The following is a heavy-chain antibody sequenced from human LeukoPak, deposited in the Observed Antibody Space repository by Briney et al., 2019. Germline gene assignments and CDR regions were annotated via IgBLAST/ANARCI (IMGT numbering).Heavy chain of an antibody. Sequence: GGSLRLSCAASGLSLSDNAMHWVRQAPGKGLEWVSAVSYDGNDKKYADSVAGRFTISRDNSKNTLYLQMNSLRAEDTAVYYCAKDFLDNRERPYYMDVWGKGTTVTVSS. CDR1: GLSLSDNA. J-gene: IGHJ6*03. D-gene: IGHD1-1*01. CDR2: VSYDGNDK. CDR3: AKDFLDNRERPYYMDV. V-gene: IGHV3-30*18.